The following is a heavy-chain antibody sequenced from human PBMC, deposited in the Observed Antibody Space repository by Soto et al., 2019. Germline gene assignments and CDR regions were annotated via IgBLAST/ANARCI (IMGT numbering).Heavy chain of an antibody. D-gene: IGHD6-25*01. CDR3: ARRGKDYYYGMDV. J-gene: IGHJ6*02. Sequence: FLTCTVSGGSISSSSYYWGWIRQPPGKGLEWIGSIYYSGSTYYNPSLKSRVTISVDTSKNQFSLKLSSVTAADTAVYYCARRGKDYYYGMDVWGQGTTVTVSS. CDR2: IYYSGST. V-gene: IGHV4-39*01. CDR1: GGSISSSSYY.